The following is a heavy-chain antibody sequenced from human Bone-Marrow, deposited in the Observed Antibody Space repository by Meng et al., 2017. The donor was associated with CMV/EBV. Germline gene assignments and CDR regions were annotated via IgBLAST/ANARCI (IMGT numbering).Heavy chain of an antibody. CDR3: ARGSILTGYYSPRLVS. V-gene: IGHV1-8*01. CDR1: GYTFTSYD. CDR2: MNPNSGNT. J-gene: IGHJ4*02. Sequence: ASVKVSCKASGYTFTSYDTNWVRQATGQGLEWMGWMNPNSGNTGYAQKFQGRVTMTRNTSISTAYMELSSLRSEDTAVYYCARGSILTGYYSPRLVSWGQGTLVTVSS. D-gene: IGHD3-9*01.